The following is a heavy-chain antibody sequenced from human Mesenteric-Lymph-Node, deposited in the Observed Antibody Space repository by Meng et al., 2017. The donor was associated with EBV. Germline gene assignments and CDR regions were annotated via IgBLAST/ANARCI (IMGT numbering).Heavy chain of an antibody. Sequence: QVQLQEPGPGLVKPPETLSLTCTVSGGSIRSYYWSWIRQPPGKGLEWIGYFFYSGSNYNPSLKSRVTISEDTSKNQLSLKLTSVTAADTAVYYCARSGYTSSPGSFDFWGQGTLVTVSS. J-gene: IGHJ4*02. CDR1: GGSIRSYY. V-gene: IGHV4-59*01. CDR2: FFYSGS. D-gene: IGHD6-13*01. CDR3: ARSGYTSSPGSFDF.